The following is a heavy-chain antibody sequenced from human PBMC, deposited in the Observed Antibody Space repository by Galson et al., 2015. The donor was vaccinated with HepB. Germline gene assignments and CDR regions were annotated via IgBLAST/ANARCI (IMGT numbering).Heavy chain of an antibody. CDR2: INTNTGNP. D-gene: IGHD4-17*01. CDR1: GYTFTRYA. CDR3: ARDAYGTNQRYDMDV. J-gene: IGHJ6*02. V-gene: IGHV7-4-1*02. Sequence: SVKVSCKASGYTFTRYAMNWVRQAPGQGLEWMGWINTNTGNPTYAQGLTGRFVFSLDTSVSTAYLQISSLKAEDTAVYYCARDAYGTNQRYDMDVWGQGTTVTVS.